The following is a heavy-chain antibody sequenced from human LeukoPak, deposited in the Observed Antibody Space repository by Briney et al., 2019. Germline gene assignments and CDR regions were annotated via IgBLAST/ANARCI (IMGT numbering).Heavy chain of an antibody. D-gene: IGHD4/OR15-4a*01. CDR1: GFTFSTYT. Sequence: PGRPLRLSCAASGFTFSTYTMNWVRQAPGKGLEWVSSISSSSTYIYYADSVKGRFTISRDNAKNSLYLQMNSLRAEDTAVYYCARDEVYGEQYYFDYWGQGTLVTVSS. CDR3: ARDEVYGEQYYFDY. J-gene: IGHJ4*02. V-gene: IGHV3-21*01. CDR2: ISSSSTYI.